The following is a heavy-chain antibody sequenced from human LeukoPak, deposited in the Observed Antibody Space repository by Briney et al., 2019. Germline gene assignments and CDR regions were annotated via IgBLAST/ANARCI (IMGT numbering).Heavy chain of an antibody. CDR1: GGSFSGYY. D-gene: IGHD3-3*01. J-gene: IGHJ4*02. V-gene: IGHV4-59*10. Sequence: SETLSLTCAVYGGSFSGYYWSWIRQPAGKGLEWIGRIYTSGSTNYNPSLKSRVTMSVDTAKNQFSLKLSSVTAADTAVYYCARVWSGYLGEYYFDYWGQGTLVTVSS. CDR3: ARVWSGYLGEYYFDY. CDR2: IYTSGST.